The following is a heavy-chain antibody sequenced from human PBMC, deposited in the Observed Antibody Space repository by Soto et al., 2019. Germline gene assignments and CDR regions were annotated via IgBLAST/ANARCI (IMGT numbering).Heavy chain of an antibody. CDR1: GSTFSSYA. Sequence: XGSLRLSCAVSGSTFSSYAMSWVRQAPGKGLEWVSAISGGGGSTFYADSVKGRFTISRDNSKNTLYLQMNSLRAEDTAVYYCAENTYGSGSYYTLGMDVWGQGTTVTVSS. CDR2: ISGGGGST. V-gene: IGHV3-23*01. J-gene: IGHJ6*02. D-gene: IGHD3-10*01. CDR3: AENTYGSGSYYTLGMDV.